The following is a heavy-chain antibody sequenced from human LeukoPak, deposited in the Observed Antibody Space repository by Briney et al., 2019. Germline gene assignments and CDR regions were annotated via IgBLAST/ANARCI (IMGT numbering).Heavy chain of an antibody. Sequence: GGSLRLSCAASGFTFDDYVMVWVRQTPGKGLEWVSGISWNGAYNGYADSVKGRFTISRDNAKNSLYLQMDTLTPEDTALYYCARGAVAGSDSWGQGTLVTVSS. V-gene: IGHV3-20*04. CDR1: GFTFDDYV. CDR2: ISWNGAYN. CDR3: ARGAVAGSDS. J-gene: IGHJ4*02. D-gene: IGHD6-19*01.